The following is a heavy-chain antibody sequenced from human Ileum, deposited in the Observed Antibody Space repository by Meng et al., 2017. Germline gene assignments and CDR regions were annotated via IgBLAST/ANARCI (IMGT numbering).Heavy chain of an antibody. CDR3: ARGWYSSGVHS. CDR1: GDRVSSDSGA. Sequence: QAQRQQAGPGLVNASPTRSLTYAIPGDRVSSDSGALNWYRQSPSQGLEWLGRTFYRSKWNDDFAESVKSRITITTDTSKNQFSLQRNSVTPEDTAVYYCARGWYSSGVHSWGQGTLVTVSS. D-gene: IGHD6-19*01. CDR2: TFYRSKWND. V-gene: IGHV6-1*01. J-gene: IGHJ4*02.